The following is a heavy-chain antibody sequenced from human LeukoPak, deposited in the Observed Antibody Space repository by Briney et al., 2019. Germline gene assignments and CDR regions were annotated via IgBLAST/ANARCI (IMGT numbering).Heavy chain of an antibody. CDR2: ISAYNGNT. D-gene: IGHD5-12*01. Sequence: ASVKVSCKASGYTFTSYGISWVRQAPGQGLEWLGWISAYNGNTNSAQKLQGRVTMTRNTSISTAYMELSSLRSEDTAVYYCARFGEYSGYPFDYWGQGTQVTVSS. J-gene: IGHJ4*02. V-gene: IGHV1-18*01. CDR1: GYTFTSYG. CDR3: ARFGEYSGYPFDY.